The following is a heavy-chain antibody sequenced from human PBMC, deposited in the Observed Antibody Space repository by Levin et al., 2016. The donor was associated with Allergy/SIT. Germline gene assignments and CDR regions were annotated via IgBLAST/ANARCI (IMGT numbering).Heavy chain of an antibody. V-gene: IGHV4-31*02. CDR3: AREASYSNFDS. J-gene: IGHJ4*02. D-gene: IGHD5-18*01. Sequence: RQAPGKGLEWIGYIFSSGSTFYNPSLRSRLTISLDTSKNQFYLNMTSLTAADTAIYYCAREASYSNFDSWGRGILVTVSS. CDR2: IFSSGST.